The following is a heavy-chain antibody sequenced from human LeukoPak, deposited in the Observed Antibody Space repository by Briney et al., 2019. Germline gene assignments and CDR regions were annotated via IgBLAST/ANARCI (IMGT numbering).Heavy chain of an antibody. Sequence: SETLSLTCAVYGVSFSGYYWSWIRQPPGKGLEWIGEINHSGSTNYNPSLKSRVTISVDTSKNQFSLKLSSVTAADTAVYYCARYQVSQGRETTPFDYWGQGTLVTVSS. CDR3: ARYQVSQGRETTPFDY. CDR1: GVSFSGYY. D-gene: IGHD1-14*01. V-gene: IGHV4-34*01. CDR2: INHSGST. J-gene: IGHJ4*02.